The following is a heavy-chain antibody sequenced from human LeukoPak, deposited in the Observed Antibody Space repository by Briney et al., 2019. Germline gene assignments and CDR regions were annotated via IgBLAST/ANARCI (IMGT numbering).Heavy chain of an antibody. CDR1: GGSISSGGYY. V-gene: IGHV4-30-2*01. Sequence: SETLSLTCAVSGGSISSGGYYWSWIRQPPGKGLEWIGYIYHSGSTYYNPSLKSRVTISVDRSKNQFSLKLSSVTAADTAVYYCARGTTIDGYWGQGTLVTVSS. CDR3: ARGTTIDGY. D-gene: IGHD4/OR15-4a*01. J-gene: IGHJ4*02. CDR2: IYHSGST.